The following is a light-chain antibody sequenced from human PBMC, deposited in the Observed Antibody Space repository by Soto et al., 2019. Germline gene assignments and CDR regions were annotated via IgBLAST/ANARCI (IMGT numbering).Light chain of an antibody. Sequence: EIVLTQSPGTLSLSPGERATLSCRASQSVSSSYLAWYQQKPGQAPRLLIYGASSRATGIPDRFSGSGSGTDFTLTISRLEPEECAVYYCQQYGSSPWTFGQGTKVDIK. V-gene: IGKV3-20*01. CDR3: QQYGSSPWT. CDR1: QSVSSSY. J-gene: IGKJ1*01. CDR2: GAS.